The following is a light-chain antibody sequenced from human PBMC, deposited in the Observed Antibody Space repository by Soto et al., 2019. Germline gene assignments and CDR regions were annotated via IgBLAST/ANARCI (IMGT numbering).Light chain of an antibody. V-gene: IGKV1-39*01. Sequence: DIQMTQSPSSLSASVGDRVTITCRASQSISSYLNWYQQKPGKAPKLLIYAACSLQSGVPSRFSGSGSGTAFTLTISSLQPEDFATYYCHQSYSTPPYTFGQGTKLEIK. CDR3: HQSYSTPPYT. CDR2: AAC. CDR1: QSISSY. J-gene: IGKJ2*01.